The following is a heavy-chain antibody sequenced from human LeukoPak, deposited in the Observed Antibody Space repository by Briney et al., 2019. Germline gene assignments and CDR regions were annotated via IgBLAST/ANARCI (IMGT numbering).Heavy chain of an antibody. J-gene: IGHJ6*03. D-gene: IGHD1-26*01. CDR3: LARSLVEVSGNYYMDV. V-gene: IGHV3-23*01. CDR1: GFSIMNSA. Sequence: GGFLRLSCAASGFSIMNSAMNWVRQAPGKGLEWVSAINGTAINTVYADSVKGRFTISRDYSKNTLYLQMNNLRVEDTAVYYCLARSLVEVSGNYYMDVWGKGTTVSVSS. CDR2: INGTAINT.